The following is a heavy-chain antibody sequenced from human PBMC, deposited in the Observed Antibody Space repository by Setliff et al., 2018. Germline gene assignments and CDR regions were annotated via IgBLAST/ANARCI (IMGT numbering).Heavy chain of an antibody. CDR1: GLTFSSYE. CDR3: ASNRYKGWELLGGSYYFDY. J-gene: IGHJ4*02. CDR2: ISSSGRTI. V-gene: IGHV3-48*03. D-gene: IGHD1-26*01. Sequence: PGGSLRLSCAASGLTFSSYEMNWVRQAPGKGLEWVSYISSSGRTIYYAGSVKGRFTISRDNAKNSLYLQMNSLRAEDTAIYYCASNRYKGWELLGGSYYFDYWGQGTLVTVSS.